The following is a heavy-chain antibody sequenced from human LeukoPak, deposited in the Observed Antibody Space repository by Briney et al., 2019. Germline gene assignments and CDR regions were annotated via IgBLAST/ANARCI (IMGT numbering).Heavy chain of an antibody. J-gene: IGHJ5*02. D-gene: IGHD2-2*01. CDR3: ARVKRVGSTNAFDP. CDR2: INPNSGGT. CDR1: GYTFTGYY. V-gene: IGHV1-2*02. Sequence: ASVKVSCKASGYTFTGYYMHWVRQAPGQGLEWMGWINPNSGGTNYAQKFQGRVTMTRDTSISTAYMELSRLRSDDTAVYYCARVKRVGSTNAFDPWGQGTLVTVSS.